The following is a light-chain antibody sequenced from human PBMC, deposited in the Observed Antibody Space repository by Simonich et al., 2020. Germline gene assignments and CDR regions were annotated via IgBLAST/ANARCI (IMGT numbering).Light chain of an antibody. Sequence: QSALTPPPSASGSPGQSVTISCTGTSRDVGGYNHVSWYQQHPGKASKLMIYKVSKRPSGVPERFSGSKSGNTASLTVSGLQAEDEADYYCSSEAGSNNYWVFGGGTKLTVL. CDR3: SSEAGSNNYWV. CDR2: KVS. J-gene: IGLJ3*02. V-gene: IGLV2-8*01. CDR1: SRDVGGYNH.